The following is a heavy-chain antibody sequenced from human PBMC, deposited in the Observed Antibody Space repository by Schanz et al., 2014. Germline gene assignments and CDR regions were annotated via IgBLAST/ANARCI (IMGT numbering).Heavy chain of an antibody. Sequence: QVQLVQSGTQVKKPGASVKVSCKASGYTLSAYSLHWVRQAPGQGLEWMGIVNPSVRGTHFAREFQGRVTVTSDTSTSTVYMELSGLRSEDTAVYYCARGFDCWDRWGQGTLVIVSS. CDR2: VNPSVRGT. CDR1: GYTLSAYS. CDR3: ARGFDCWDR. D-gene: IGHD3-3*01. V-gene: IGHV1-46*01. J-gene: IGHJ4*02.